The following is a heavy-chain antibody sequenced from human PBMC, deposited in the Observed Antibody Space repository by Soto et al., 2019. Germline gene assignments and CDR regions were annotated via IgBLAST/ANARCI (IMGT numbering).Heavy chain of an antibody. D-gene: IGHD3-3*01. J-gene: IGHJ5*02. CDR2: INHSGST. CDR3: AKVDTMFGPVTILDP. Sequence: QVQLQQWGAGLVKASETLSLTCVVYGGSFSPYYWSWIRQPPGKGLEWIGEINHSGSTTYSPSLKSRVTISVETSRYQFTLTVSSVTAADSAMYYCAKVDTMFGPVTILDPWGQGTLVTVSS. CDR1: GGSFSPYY. V-gene: IGHV4-34*01.